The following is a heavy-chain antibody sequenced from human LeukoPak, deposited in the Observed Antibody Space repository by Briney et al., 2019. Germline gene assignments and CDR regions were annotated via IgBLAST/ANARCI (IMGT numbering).Heavy chain of an antibody. CDR2: ISWNSGSI. Sequence: GGSLRLSCAASGFTFDDYAMHWVRQAPGKGLEWVSGISWNSGSIGYADSVKGRFTISRDNAKNSLYLQMNSLRAEDTALYYCAKDLGDYWGQGTLVTVSS. CDR3: AKDLGDY. V-gene: IGHV3-9*01. J-gene: IGHJ4*02. CDR1: GFTFDDYA. D-gene: IGHD3-10*01.